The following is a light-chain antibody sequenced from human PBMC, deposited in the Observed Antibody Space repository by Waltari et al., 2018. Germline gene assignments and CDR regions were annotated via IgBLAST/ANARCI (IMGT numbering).Light chain of an antibody. CDR2: DTS. CDR3: QQRRSWPLT. J-gene: IGKJ4*01. CDR1: QTVDSY. V-gene: IGKV3-11*01. Sequence: EIVLTQSPATLSLSPGERATLSCRASQTVDSYLIWYQQRPGQAPRLLIYDTSDRAPGIPARFSGSGSGTDYTLTISSLEPEDFAVYYCQQRRSWPLTFGGGTKVEIK.